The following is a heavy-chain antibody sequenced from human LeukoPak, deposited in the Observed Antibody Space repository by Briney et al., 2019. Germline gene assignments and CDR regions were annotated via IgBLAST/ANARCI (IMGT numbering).Heavy chain of an antibody. CDR3: ARDNTYYDFWSGQGNYFDY. CDR2: INPSGGST. J-gene: IGHJ4*02. Sequence: ASVKVSCKASGGTFSSYTVSWVRQAPGQGLEWMGIINPSGGSTSYAQKFQGRVTMTRDTSTSTVYMELSSLRSEDTAVYYCARDNTYYDFWSGQGNYFDYWGQGTLVTVSS. D-gene: IGHD3-3*01. CDR1: GGTFSSYT. V-gene: IGHV1-46*01.